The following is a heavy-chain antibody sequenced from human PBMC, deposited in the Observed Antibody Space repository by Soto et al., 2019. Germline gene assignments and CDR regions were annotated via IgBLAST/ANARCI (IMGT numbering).Heavy chain of an antibody. D-gene: IGHD3-22*01. CDR3: ASFDYYDSSGYYLPHDAFDI. CDR1: GYTFTSYY. Sequence: ASVKVSCMASGYTFTSYYMHWVRQAPGQGLEWMGIINPSGGSTSYAQKFQGRVTMTRDTSTSTVYMELSSLRSEDTAVYYCASFDYYDSSGYYLPHDAFDIWGQGTMVTVSS. V-gene: IGHV1-46*01. CDR2: INPSGGST. J-gene: IGHJ3*02.